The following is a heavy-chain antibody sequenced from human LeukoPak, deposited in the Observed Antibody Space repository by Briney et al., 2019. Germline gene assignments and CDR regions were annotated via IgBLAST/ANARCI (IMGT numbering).Heavy chain of an antibody. CDR3: ARDSSRWYNAFDI. J-gene: IGHJ3*02. D-gene: IGHD6-13*01. V-gene: IGHV4-61*01. CDR2: IYYSGST. Sequence: SETLSLTCTVSGGPVSSGSYYWCWIRQPPGKGLEWIGYIYYSGSTNYNPSLKSRVTISVDTSKNQFSLKLSSVTAADTAVYYCARDSSRWYNAFDIWGQGTMVTVSS. CDR1: GGPVSSGSYY.